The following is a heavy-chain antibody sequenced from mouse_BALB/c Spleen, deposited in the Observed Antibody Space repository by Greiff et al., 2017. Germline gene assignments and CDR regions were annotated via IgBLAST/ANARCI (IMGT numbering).Heavy chain of an antibody. J-gene: IGHJ2*01. CDR1: GFTFNTYA. V-gene: IGHV10-1*02. CDR2: IRSKSNNYAT. D-gene: IGHD1-1*01. Sequence: EVKLVGSGGGLVQPKGSLKLSCAASGFTFNTYAMNWVRQAPGKGLEWVARIRSKSNNYATYYADSVKDRFTISRDDSQSMLYLQMNNLKTEDTAMYYCVRHGNYLDYWGQGTTLTVSS. CDR3: VRHGNYLDY.